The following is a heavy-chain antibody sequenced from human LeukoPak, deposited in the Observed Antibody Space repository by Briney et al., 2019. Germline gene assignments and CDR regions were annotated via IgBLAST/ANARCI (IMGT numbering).Heavy chain of an antibody. V-gene: IGHV1-3*01. CDR3: ARGGVAAAGPYNWFDP. CDR2: INAGNGNT. CDR1: GYTFTSYA. D-gene: IGHD6-13*01. J-gene: IGHJ5*02. Sequence: ASVKVSCKASGYTFTSYAMYWVRQAPGQRLEWMGWINAGNGNTKYSQKFQGRVTITRDTSASTAYMELSSLRSEDTAVYYCARGGVAAAGPYNWFDPWGQGTLVTVSS.